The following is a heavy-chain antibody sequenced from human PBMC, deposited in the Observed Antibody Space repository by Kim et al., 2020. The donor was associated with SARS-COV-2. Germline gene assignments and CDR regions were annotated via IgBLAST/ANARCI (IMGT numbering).Heavy chain of an antibody. J-gene: IGHJ4*02. V-gene: IGHV3-74*01. Sequence: GGSLRLSCAASGFTFSDSWMNWVRQVPGKGLVWVSRINSDGSDTTYADSVKGRFTISRDNAKNTLYLQLNRLRPEDTALYYCARPLSGTNCYDLWGQGTL. CDR2: INSDGSDT. CDR1: GFTFSDSW. D-gene: IGHD2-8*01. CDR3: ARPLSGTNCYDL.